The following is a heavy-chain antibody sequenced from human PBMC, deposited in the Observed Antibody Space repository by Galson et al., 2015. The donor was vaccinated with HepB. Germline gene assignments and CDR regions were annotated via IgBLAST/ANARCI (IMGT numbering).Heavy chain of an antibody. J-gene: IGHJ1*01. CDR1: GYTFTSYG. D-gene: IGHD1-1*01. V-gene: IGHV1-18*01. CDR3: ARVGLRGTQYFQH. CDR2: ISAYNGNT. Sequence: SVKVSCKASGYTFTSYGISWVRQAPGQGLEWMGWISAYNGNTNYAQKLQGRVTMTTDTPTSTVYMELSSLRSEDTAVYYCARVGLRGTQYFQHWGQGTLVTVSS.